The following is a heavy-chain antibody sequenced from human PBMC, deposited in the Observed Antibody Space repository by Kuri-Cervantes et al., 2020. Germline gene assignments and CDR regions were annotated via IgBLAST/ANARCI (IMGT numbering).Heavy chain of an antibody. CDR2: MNPNSGNT. Sequence: ASVKVSCKASGYTFTSYDINWARQATGQGLEWMGWMNPNSGNTGYAQKFQGRVTMTEDTSTDTAYMELSSLRSEDAAVYYCATGLAVGQPLYYFDYWGQGTLVTVSS. J-gene: IGHJ4*02. V-gene: IGHV1-8*01. CDR1: GYTFTSYD. D-gene: IGHD2-21*01. CDR3: ATGLAVGQPLYYFDY.